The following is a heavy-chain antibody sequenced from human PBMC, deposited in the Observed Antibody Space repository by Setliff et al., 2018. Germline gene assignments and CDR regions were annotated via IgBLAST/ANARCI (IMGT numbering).Heavy chain of an antibody. CDR2: TIPNFGTT. CDR1: GGTFSSYG. Sequence: GASVKVSCKASGGTFSSYGISWVRQAPGQGLEWLGGTIPNFGTTNYAQEFQGRLTIITDESTNTAFMQLSSLRSDDTAVYYCVREGVDRRSSTDYRYYMDVWGKGTTVTVSS. D-gene: IGHD6-6*01. V-gene: IGHV1-69*05. J-gene: IGHJ6*03. CDR3: VREGVDRRSSTDYRYYMDV.